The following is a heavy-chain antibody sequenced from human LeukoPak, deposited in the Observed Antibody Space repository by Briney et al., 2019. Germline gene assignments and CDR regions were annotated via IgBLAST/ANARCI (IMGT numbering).Heavy chain of an antibody. V-gene: IGHV3-23*01. CDR1: GFPFSSYA. J-gene: IGHJ1*01. Sequence: GGSLRLSCTPSGFPFSSYAMNWVRQAPGKGPEWLSGISDRGDRTYYADSVKGRFTISRDNSKNTLYLQMNSLRAEDTAVYYCAKDPGGFTVTPIRYLQHWGQGSLVTVSS. CDR3: AKDPGGFTVTPIRYLQH. D-gene: IGHD4-11*01. CDR2: ISDRGDRT.